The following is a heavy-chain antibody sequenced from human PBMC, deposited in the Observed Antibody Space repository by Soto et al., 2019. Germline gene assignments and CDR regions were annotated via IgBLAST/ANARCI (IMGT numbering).Heavy chain of an antibody. CDR2: ISGGGSNT. CDR3: AREAHFYGRSDVFDI. J-gene: IGHJ3*02. D-gene: IGHD3-10*02. V-gene: IGHV3-23*01. CDR1: GFPFSSYV. Sequence: EVQLLESGGGLVQRGGSLRLSCAASGFPFSSYVMAWVRQAPGKGLEWVSGISGGGSNTFYADSVKGRFTISRDNSKNSVYLQMNSLRAEDTAVYYCAREAHFYGRSDVFDIWGQGTMVTVSS.